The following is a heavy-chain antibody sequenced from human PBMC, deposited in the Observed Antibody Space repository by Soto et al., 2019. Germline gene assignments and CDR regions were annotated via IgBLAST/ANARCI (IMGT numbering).Heavy chain of an antibody. D-gene: IGHD2-15*01. CDR3: ARENCSLCYTTGMDV. Sequence: QVQLVQSGAEVKKPGSSVKVSCKASGGTFSSYAISWVRPAPGQGLEWMGGIIAIFGTANYAQKFQGRVTITADESTSTAYMALSSLRSEDTAVYYCARENCSLCYTTGMDVWGQGTTVTVSS. V-gene: IGHV1-69*12. J-gene: IGHJ6*02. CDR2: IIAIFGTA. CDR1: GGTFSSYA.